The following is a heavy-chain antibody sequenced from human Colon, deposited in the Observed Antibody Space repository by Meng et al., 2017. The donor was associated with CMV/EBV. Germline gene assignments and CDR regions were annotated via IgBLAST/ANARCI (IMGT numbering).Heavy chain of an antibody. V-gene: IGHV1-2*02. CDR1: GYTFTGYY. J-gene: IGHJ6*02. Sequence: ASVKVSCKASGYTFTGYYMHWVRQAPGQGLEWMGWINPNSGGTNYAQKLQGRVTMTRDTSISTAYMELSRLRSDDTAVYYCARGGGANRPYCSSTSCRYYYYGMDVWGQGTTVTVSS. CDR3: ARGGGANRPYCSSTSCRYYYYGMDV. D-gene: IGHD2-2*01. CDR2: INPNSGGT.